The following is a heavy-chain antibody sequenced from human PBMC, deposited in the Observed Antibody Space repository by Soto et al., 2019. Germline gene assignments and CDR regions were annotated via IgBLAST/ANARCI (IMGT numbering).Heavy chain of an antibody. CDR3: ARQGKYNYGSNDY. D-gene: IGHD5-18*01. J-gene: IGHJ4*02. V-gene: IGHV5-51*01. CDR1: GYSFTSYW. Sequence: VESLKLSCNCSGYSFTSYWIGWVRQMPGKGLEWMGIIYPDDSDTRYSPSFHGQVIMSADKSITTAYLQWSSLKASDTAMYYCARQGKYNYGSNDYWGQGTLVTVSS. CDR2: IYPDDSDT.